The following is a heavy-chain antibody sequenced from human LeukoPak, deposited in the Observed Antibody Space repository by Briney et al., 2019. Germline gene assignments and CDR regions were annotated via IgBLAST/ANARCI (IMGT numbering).Heavy chain of an antibody. J-gene: IGHJ2*01. CDR1: GGSISRDY. CDR2: VYYSGST. CDR3: ARRFAVTTNRYLDV. D-gene: IGHD4-17*01. V-gene: IGHV4-59*08. Sequence: SETLSLTCTVSGGSISRDYWGWIRQAPGKGLEWIGYVYYSGSTKYNPSLRSRVTISVDTSKNQFSLRLTSVTAADTAVYYCARRFAVTTNRYLDVWGRGTLVTVSS.